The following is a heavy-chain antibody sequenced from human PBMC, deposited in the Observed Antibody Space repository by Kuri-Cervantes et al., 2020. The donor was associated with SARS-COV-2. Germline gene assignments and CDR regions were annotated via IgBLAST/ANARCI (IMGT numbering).Heavy chain of an antibody. CDR2: IYHSGST. CDR1: GGSFSGYH. Sequence: GSLRLSCAVYGGSFSGYHWSWIRQPPGKGLEGIGYIYHSGSTYYNPSLKSRVTISVDTSKNQFSLKLSSVTAADTAVYYCARAREQMVRGVIITLFNWFDPWGQGTLVTVSS. CDR3: ARAREQMVRGVIITLFNWFDP. J-gene: IGHJ5*02. D-gene: IGHD3-10*01. V-gene: IGHV4-34*01.